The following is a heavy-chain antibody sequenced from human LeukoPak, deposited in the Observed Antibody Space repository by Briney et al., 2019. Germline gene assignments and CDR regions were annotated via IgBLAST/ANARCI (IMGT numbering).Heavy chain of an antibody. CDR2: INSDGSST. CDR1: GFTFSSYW. Sequence: GGSLRLSCAASGFTFSSYWMHWVRQAPGKGLVWVSRINSDGSSTSYADSVKGRFTISRDNAKNMLYLQMNSLRAEDTAVYYCARADFDWLFRFAPNWFDPWGQGTLVTVSS. CDR3: ARADFDWLFRFAPNWFDP. V-gene: IGHV3-74*01. J-gene: IGHJ5*02. D-gene: IGHD3-9*01.